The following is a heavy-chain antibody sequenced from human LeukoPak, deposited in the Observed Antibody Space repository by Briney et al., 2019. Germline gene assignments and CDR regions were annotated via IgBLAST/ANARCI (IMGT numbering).Heavy chain of an antibody. CDR2: ISAYNGNI. V-gene: IGHV1-18*01. Sequence: ASVTVSRMASGYTFTSYGISWVRQAPGQGLEWMGLISAYNGNINYPQKLQGRVTMTTYTSTSTAYMELRSLRSDDTAVYYCARDWVRAPPVDYWGQGTLVTVSS. J-gene: IGHJ4*02. D-gene: IGHD1-26*01. CDR3: ARDWVRAPPVDY. CDR1: GYTFTSYG.